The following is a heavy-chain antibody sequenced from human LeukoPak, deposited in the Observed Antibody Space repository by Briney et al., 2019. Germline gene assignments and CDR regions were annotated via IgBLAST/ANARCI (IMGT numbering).Heavy chain of an antibody. CDR1: GFTFSNAW. CDR2: IKSKTDGGTT. CDR3: TTDLEYKTSYFDY. D-gene: IGHD2/OR15-2a*01. V-gene: IGHV3-15*01. Sequence: GGSLRLSCAASGFTFSNAWMSWVRQAPGKGLEWVGRIKSKTDGGTTDYAAPVKGRFTISRDDSKNTLYLQMNSLKSEDTAVYYCTTDLEYKTSYFDYWGQGTLVTVSS. J-gene: IGHJ4*02.